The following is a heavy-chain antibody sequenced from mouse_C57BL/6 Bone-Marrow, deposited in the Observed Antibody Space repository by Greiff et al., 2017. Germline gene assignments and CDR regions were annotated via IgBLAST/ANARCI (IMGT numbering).Heavy chain of an antibody. CDR1: GYTFTSYW. CDR2: IHPSDSDT. V-gene: IGHV1-74*01. Sequence: QVQLKQPGAELVKPGASVKVSCKASGYTFTSYWMHWVKQRPGQGLEWIGRIHPSDSDTNYNQKFKGKATLTVDKSSSTAYMQLSSLTSEDSAVYYCAIGKGQLRLHYWGKGTTLTVSA. CDR3: AIGKGQLRLHY. D-gene: IGHD3-2*02. J-gene: IGHJ2*01.